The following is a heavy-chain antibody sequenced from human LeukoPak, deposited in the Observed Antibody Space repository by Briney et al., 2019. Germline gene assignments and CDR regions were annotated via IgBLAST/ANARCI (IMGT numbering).Heavy chain of an antibody. J-gene: IGHJ3*01. CDR1: GFTVNTTS. Sequence: GGSLRLSCAASGFTVNTTSMTWVRQAPGKGLEWVALIYSDSSSYFAGSVKGRFTLSRDSSKNTLFLHMTRLRVEDTAIYYCAREYCGGDCYGWIGAFDVWGQGTVVSVSS. CDR3: AREYCGGDCYGWIGAFDV. CDR2: IYSDSSS. D-gene: IGHD2-21*02. V-gene: IGHV3-66*01.